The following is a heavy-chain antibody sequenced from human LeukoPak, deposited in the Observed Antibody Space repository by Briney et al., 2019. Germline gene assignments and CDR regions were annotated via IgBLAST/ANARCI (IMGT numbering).Heavy chain of an antibody. D-gene: IGHD1-26*01. CDR3: ARGASGSYYHFDY. CDR2: IYYSGST. CDR1: GGSISSGGYY. V-gene: IGHV4-31*03. Sequence: SETLSLTCTVSGGSISSGGYYWSWTRQHPGKGLEWIGYIYYSGSTYYNPSLKSRVTISVDTSKNQFSLKLSSVTAADTAVYYCARGASGSYYHFDYWGQGTLVTVSS. J-gene: IGHJ4*02.